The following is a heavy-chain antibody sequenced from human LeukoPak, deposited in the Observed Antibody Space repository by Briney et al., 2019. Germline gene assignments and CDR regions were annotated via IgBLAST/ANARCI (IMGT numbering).Heavy chain of an antibody. D-gene: IGHD3-16*01. CDR1: GFTFKSYH. CDR3: ARKRLADLGDDTSFGGTPFDS. CDR2: ITSGASVI. V-gene: IGHV3-48*03. Sequence: GGSLRLSCVASGFTFKSYHMNWVRQAPGKGLEWLSGITSGASVIYYAVSVKGRFTISRDDAKNSVFLQMSVLTVDDTAVYYCARKRLADLGDDTSFGGTPFDSWGQGTLVIVSS. J-gene: IGHJ4*02.